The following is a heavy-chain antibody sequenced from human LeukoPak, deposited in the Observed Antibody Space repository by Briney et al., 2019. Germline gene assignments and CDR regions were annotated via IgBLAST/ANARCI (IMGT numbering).Heavy chain of an antibody. J-gene: IGHJ5*02. D-gene: IGHD5-24*01. CDR3: ARDLTFGIDGGPFDP. CDR2: INPNSGGT. CDR1: GYTFTGYY. V-gene: IGHV1-2*02. Sequence: ASLKVSSKASGYTFTGYYMHWVRQAPGQGLEWMGWINPNSGGTNYAQKFQGRVTTTRDTSISTAYMELSRLRSDDTAVYYCARDLTFGIDGGPFDPWGQGNLVTVSS.